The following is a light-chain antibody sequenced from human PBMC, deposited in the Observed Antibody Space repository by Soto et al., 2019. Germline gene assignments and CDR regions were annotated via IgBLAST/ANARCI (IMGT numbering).Light chain of an antibody. V-gene: IGLV2-14*03. CDR3: ASYTSSISRYV. CDR2: DVS. Sequence: QSVLTHPASVPGSPGQSITISCTGTSSDAGGYNYVSWYQQDPGKAPKLIIYDVSNRPSWVSHRFSGSKSGNTASLTISGLQAEDESNYYCASYTSSISRYVFGGGTKVTVL. J-gene: IGLJ3*02. CDR1: SSDAGGYNY.